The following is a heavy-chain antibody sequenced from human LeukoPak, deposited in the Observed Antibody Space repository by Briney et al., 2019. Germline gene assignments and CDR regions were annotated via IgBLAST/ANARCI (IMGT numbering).Heavy chain of an antibody. J-gene: IGHJ1*01. CDR2: IKSDGST. CDR3: ARAPSEIGGYYPEYFRH. Sequence: GGSLRLSCAASGSTFSSYWMHWVRQAPGKGLVWVSRIKSDGSTNYADSVKGRFTISRDNAKNTLSLQMNSLRAEDTGVYYCARAPSEIGGYYPEYFRHWGQGTLVTVSS. CDR1: GSTFSSYW. D-gene: IGHD3-22*01. V-gene: IGHV3-74*01.